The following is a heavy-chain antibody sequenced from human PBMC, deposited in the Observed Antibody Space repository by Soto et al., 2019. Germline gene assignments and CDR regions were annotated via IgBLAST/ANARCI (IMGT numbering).Heavy chain of an antibody. D-gene: IGHD2-21*02. CDR3: AKGGGIVVVTAPYDH. Sequence: GASVKVSCKASGYPFTNYPIQWVRQAPGQRLEWMGWIDGGSGNTKYSQKFQGRVTITRDTSASTAHMELSNLTSEDTAVYYCAKGGGIVVVTAPYDHWGQGTLVTVSS. J-gene: IGHJ4*02. V-gene: IGHV1-3*01. CDR2: IDGGSGNT. CDR1: GYPFTNYP.